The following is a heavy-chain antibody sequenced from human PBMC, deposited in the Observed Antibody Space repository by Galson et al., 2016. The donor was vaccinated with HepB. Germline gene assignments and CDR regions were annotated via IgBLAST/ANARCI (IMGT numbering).Heavy chain of an antibody. CDR1: GFTYSTYW. V-gene: IGHV3-74*01. CDR2: INSDGSDT. CDR3: ARGRLPTSYRGLAY. D-gene: IGHD2-15*01. J-gene: IGHJ4*02. Sequence: SLRLSCATSGFTYSTYWMHWVRQTPGKGLVWVSLINSDGSDTIYADSVKGRFTLSRDNAKNTLYLQMNSLRVEDTAVYYCARGRLPTSYRGLAYWGQGTLVTVSS.